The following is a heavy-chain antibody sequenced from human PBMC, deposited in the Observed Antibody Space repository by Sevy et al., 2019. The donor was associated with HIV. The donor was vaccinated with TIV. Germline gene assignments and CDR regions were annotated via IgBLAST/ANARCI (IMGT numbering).Heavy chain of an antibody. CDR1: GYTFSNNA. D-gene: IGHD3-3*01. CDR2: VHAGNGHT. Sequence: ASVKVSCKASGYTFSNNAIHWVRQAPGQRLEWMGWVHAGNGHTKFSEKFQDRVTISRDTSETTVYMDLTSLTSEDTAIYYCARGKGGSIGVVTGQFDYWGQGTLVTVSS. CDR3: ARGKGGSIGVVTGQFDY. J-gene: IGHJ4*02. V-gene: IGHV1-3*01.